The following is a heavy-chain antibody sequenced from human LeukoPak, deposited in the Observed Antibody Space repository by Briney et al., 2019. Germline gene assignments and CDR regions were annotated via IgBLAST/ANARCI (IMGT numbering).Heavy chain of an antibody. CDR1: GGSMCSYY. D-gene: IGHD3-10*01. CDR3: ARERLTMDRCVSYLAH. J-gene: IGHJ4*02. Sequence: SETLSLTCTVSGGSMCSYYWSGMRQPPGKGLEWIGYISYSGSTNYNPSLKSRVTISVDTSKTQFSLKLSSVTAADTAVYYCARERLTMDRCVSYLAHWGQGTLVTVSS. V-gene: IGHV4-59*01. CDR2: ISYSGST.